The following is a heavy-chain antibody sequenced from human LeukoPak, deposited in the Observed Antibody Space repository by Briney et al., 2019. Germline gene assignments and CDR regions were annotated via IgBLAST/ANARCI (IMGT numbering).Heavy chain of an antibody. J-gene: IGHJ4*02. CDR2: MSNDGSKT. CDR1: GLTFSTYA. V-gene: IGHV3-30-3*01. Sequence: GGSLRLSCAASGLTFSTYAMHWVRQAPGKGLEWVAAMSNDGSKTYYGDSVKGRFTISRDDSKNTLYLQMNSLRTEDTAVYYCARGLYYYDSSGYPDWGQGTLVTVSS. CDR3: ARGLYYYDSSGYPD. D-gene: IGHD3-22*01.